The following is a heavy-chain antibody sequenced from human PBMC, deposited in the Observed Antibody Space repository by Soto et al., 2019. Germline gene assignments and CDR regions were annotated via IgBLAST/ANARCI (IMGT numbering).Heavy chain of an antibody. V-gene: IGHV4-39*02. CDR2: IFYSGST. D-gene: IGHD2-8*02. J-gene: IGHJ4*02. CDR3: ARDKITGLFDC. CDR1: GGSISSSSYY. Sequence: SETLSLTCTVSGGSISSSSYYWGWIRQPPGKGLEWIGSIFYSGSTYYNPSLKSRVTISVDTSKNQFSLKLSSVTAADTAVYYCARDKITGLFDCWGQGTLVTAPQ.